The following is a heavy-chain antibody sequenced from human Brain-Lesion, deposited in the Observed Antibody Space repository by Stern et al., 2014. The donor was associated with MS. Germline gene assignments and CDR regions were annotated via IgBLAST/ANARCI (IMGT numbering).Heavy chain of an antibody. CDR1: GYTLPELS. D-gene: IGHD1-26*01. V-gene: IGHV1-24*01. Sequence: QVQLVESGAEVKKPGASVKVSCKVSGYTLPELSMHWVRQAPRKGLEWMGGFDTEDGETIYAQKFQGRVTMTEDTSTDSAYMELISLRSEDTAVYYCATLSPGAGGNYYRHFDYWGQGTLVTVSS. J-gene: IGHJ4*02. CDR2: FDTEDGET. CDR3: ATLSPGAGGNYYRHFDY.